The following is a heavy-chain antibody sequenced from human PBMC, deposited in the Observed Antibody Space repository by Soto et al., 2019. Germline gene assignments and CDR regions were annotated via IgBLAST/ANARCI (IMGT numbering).Heavy chain of an antibody. CDR2: INPVFGSS. CDR3: AGWPTNDHVDYVEKFDY. D-gene: IGHD4-17*01. J-gene: IGHJ4*02. CDR1: GGTFKNYA. Sequence: QVQLVQSGAEVKKPGSSVKVSCKASGGTFKNYAFGWVRQAPGRGLEWMGGINPVFGSSIYAQNFQGRVTITADELTTTVYLELSALTSDDTAVYYCAGWPTNDHVDYVEKFDYWGQGSLVTVPS. V-gene: IGHV1-69*01.